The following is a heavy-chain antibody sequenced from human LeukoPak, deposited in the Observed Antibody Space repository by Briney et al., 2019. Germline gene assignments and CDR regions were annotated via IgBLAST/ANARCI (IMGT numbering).Heavy chain of an antibody. V-gene: IGHV4-38-2*01. D-gene: IGHD1-26*01. CDR1: GYSISSGYY. CDR3: ASRVDRRATMADAFDI. Sequence: TSSETLSLTCAVSGYSISSGYYWGWIRQPPGKGLEWIGSIYHSGSTYYNPSHKSRVTISVDTSKNQFSLKLSSVTAADTAVYYCASRVDRRATMADAFDIWGQGTMVTVSS. CDR2: IYHSGST. J-gene: IGHJ3*02.